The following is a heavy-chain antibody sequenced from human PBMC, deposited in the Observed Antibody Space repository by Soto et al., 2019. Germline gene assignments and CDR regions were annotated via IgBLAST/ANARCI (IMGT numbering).Heavy chain of an antibody. V-gene: IGHV1-69*13. Sequence: ASVKVSCKASGGTFSSYAISWVRQAPGQGLEWMGGIIPIFGTANYAQKFQGRVTITADESTSTAYMELSSLRSEDTAVYYCARMDFWSGYSPPNWFDPWGQGTLVTVSS. CDR2: IIPIFGTA. CDR1: GGTFSSYA. J-gene: IGHJ5*02. D-gene: IGHD3-3*01. CDR3: ARMDFWSGYSPPNWFDP.